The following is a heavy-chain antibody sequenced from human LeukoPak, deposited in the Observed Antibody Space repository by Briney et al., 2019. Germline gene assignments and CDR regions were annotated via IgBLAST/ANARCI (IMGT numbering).Heavy chain of an antibody. Sequence: GKSLRLSCAASGFTFSNYAMHWVRQAPGKGLEWVSLISSGGTYEYYADSVKGRFTISRDNSKNTLYLQLNSLRAEDTAVYYCARDSTYYYDPGRSGPHHFDNWGQGTLVTVSS. CDR3: ARDSTYYYDPGRSGPHHFDN. CDR1: GFTFSNYA. CDR2: ISSGGTYE. V-gene: IGHV3-30*01. D-gene: IGHD3-10*01. J-gene: IGHJ4*02.